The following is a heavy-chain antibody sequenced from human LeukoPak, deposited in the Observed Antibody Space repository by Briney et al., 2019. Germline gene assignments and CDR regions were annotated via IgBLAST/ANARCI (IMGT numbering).Heavy chain of an antibody. CDR2: IFFSGST. J-gene: IGHJ5*02. CDR3: VREVKGYGSSWYQNWFDP. V-gene: IGHV4-30-4*01. D-gene: IGHD6-13*01. Sequence: SETLSLTFTLSGGSISSGDYYWSWNPQPPGKGLEWIGYIFFSGSTYYNPSLKSRVTTSIDTSKNQFSLKMCSVTAADTAVYYCVREVKGYGSSWYQNWFDPWGQGTLVTVSS. CDR1: GGSISSGDYY.